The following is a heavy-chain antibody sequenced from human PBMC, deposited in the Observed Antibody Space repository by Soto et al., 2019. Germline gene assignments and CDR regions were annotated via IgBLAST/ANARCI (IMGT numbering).Heavy chain of an antibody. V-gene: IGHV4-39*01. CDR2: IYYSGST. J-gene: IGHJ6*02. Sequence: PSETLSLTCTVSGGSISSSSYYWGWIRQPPGKGLEWIGSIYYSGSTYYNPSLKSRVTISVDTSKNQFSLKLSSVTAADTAVYYCASGPKAGYYYYYGMDVWGQGTTVTVSS. CDR3: ASGPKAGYYYYYGMDV. CDR1: GGSISSSSYY. D-gene: IGHD6-25*01.